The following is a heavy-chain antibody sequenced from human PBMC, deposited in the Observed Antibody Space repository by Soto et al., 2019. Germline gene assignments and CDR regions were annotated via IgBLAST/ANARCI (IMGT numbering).Heavy chain of an antibody. CDR2: IIPISDTT. D-gene: IGHD2-2*01. CDR3: ARSQGSSTSLEIYYYYYYGMDV. J-gene: IGHJ6*02. Sequence: QVQLVQSGAEVKKPGSSVKVYCKASGGTFSSYAISWVRQAPGQGLEWMGGIIPISDTTNYAQKFQGRVTIKEDEATSTDYMELSSLRSEDTAVYYCARSQGSSTSLEIYYYYYYGMDVWGQGTTVTVSS. CDR1: GGTFSSYA. V-gene: IGHV1-69*01.